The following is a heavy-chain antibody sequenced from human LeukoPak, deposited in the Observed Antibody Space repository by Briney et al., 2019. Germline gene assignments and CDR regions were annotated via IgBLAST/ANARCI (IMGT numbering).Heavy chain of an antibody. D-gene: IGHD1-1*01. Sequence: KPSETLSLTCTVSGGSINTYFWSWLRQPPGKGLEWIGYIYYSGTTNYNPSLKSRVTISVDTSKNQFSLKLSSVTDADTGVYYCARGSGPTYGMDVWGHGTTVTVFS. V-gene: IGHV4-59*01. J-gene: IGHJ6*02. CDR3: ARGSGPTYGMDV. CDR1: GGSINTYF. CDR2: IYYSGTT.